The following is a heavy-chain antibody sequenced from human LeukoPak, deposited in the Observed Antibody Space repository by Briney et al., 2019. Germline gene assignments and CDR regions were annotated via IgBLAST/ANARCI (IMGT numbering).Heavy chain of an antibody. V-gene: IGHV1-18*01. CDR2: ISAYNGNT. Sequence: ASVKVSCKASGYTFTGYGISWVRQAPGQGLEWMGWISAYNGNTNYAQKLQGRVTMTTDTSTSTAYMELRSLRSDDTAVYYCARDSGKKYYDFWSGYYNENWFDPWGQGTLVTVSS. CDR3: ARDSGKKYYDFWSGYYNENWFDP. CDR1: GYTFTGYG. D-gene: IGHD3-3*01. J-gene: IGHJ5*02.